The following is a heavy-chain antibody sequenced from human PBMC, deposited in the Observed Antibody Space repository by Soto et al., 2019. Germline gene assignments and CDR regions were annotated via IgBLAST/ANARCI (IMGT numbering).Heavy chain of an antibody. Sequence: EVQLLESGGNLVQPGGSLRLSCAASGFTFSNYAMNWVRQAPGKGLEWVSAISGGGTSPYYADSVKGRFTISRDNSKNTLYLQMNRLRADDTALYFCAKSVIVATMRTFSWFDSWGQGTLVTVSS. D-gene: IGHD2-2*01. CDR2: ISGGGTSP. CDR3: AKSVIVATMRTFSWFDS. CDR1: GFTFSNYA. J-gene: IGHJ5*01. V-gene: IGHV3-23*01.